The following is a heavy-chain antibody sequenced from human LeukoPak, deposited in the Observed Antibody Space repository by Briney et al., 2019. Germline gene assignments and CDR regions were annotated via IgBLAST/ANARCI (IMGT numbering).Heavy chain of an antibody. CDR1: GFTFSDYY. CDR3: ASLRGVNR. Sequence: GGSLRLSCAASGFTFSDYYMSWTRHPPGEGLEWVSYISSSGTTIYYADSVRGRFTVSRDNAKNSLYLQMDSLSAEDTAVYYCASLRGVNRWGQGTLVTVSS. V-gene: IGHV3-11*01. CDR2: ISSSGTTI. J-gene: IGHJ4*02. D-gene: IGHD3-10*01.